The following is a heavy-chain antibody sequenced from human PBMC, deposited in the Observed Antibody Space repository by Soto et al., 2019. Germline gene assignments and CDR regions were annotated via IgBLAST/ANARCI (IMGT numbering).Heavy chain of an antibody. D-gene: IGHD3-22*01. CDR2: IVVGSGNT. CDR3: AADPYYYDSSGYWVGY. CDR1: GFTFTSSA. Sequence: SVKVSCKASGFTFTSSAVQWVRQARGQRLEWIGWIVVGSGNTNYAQKFQERVTITRDMSTSTAYMELSSLRSEDTAVYYCAADPYYYDSSGYWVGYWGQGTLVTVSS. J-gene: IGHJ4*02. V-gene: IGHV1-58*01.